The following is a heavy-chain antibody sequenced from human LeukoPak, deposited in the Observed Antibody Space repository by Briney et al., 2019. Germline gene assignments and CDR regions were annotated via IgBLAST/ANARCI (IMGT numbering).Heavy chain of an antibody. CDR1: GGSISSYY. V-gene: IGHV4-34*01. J-gene: IGHJ4*02. CDR2: INHSGST. D-gene: IGHD3-10*01. Sequence: PSETLSLTCTVSGGSISSYYWSWIRQPPGKGLEWIGEINHSGSTNYNPPLKSRVTISVDTSKNQFSLKLSSVTAADTAVYYCAREMVRAEDYWGQGTLVTVSS. CDR3: AREMVRAEDY.